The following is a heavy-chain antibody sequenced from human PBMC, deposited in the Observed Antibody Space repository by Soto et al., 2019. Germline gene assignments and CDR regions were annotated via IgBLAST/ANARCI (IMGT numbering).Heavy chain of an antibody. CDR2: INPNSGGT. D-gene: IGHD3-22*01. CDR3: ARDQPYYYESSCYGIRGWFDY. J-gene: IGHJ4*02. CDR1: GYTFTGYY. V-gene: IGHV1-2*02. Sequence: GASVKVSCKASGYTFTGYYMHWVRQAPGQGLGWMGWINPNSGGTNYAQKFQGRVTMTRDTSISTAYMELSRLRSDDTAVYYCARDQPYYYESSCYGIRGWFDYWGQGTLVTVSS.